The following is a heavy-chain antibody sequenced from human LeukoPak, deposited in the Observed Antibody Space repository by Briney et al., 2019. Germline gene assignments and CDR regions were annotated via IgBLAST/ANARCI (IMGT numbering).Heavy chain of an antibody. Sequence: PGGSLRLSCAASGFTFSNAWMSWVRQAPGKGLEWVGRIKSKTDGGTTDYAAPVKGRFTISRDDSKNTLYLQMNSLKTEDTAVYYCTTSLYSSSSQGDYWGQGTLVTVSS. D-gene: IGHD6-13*01. CDR1: GFTFSNAW. V-gene: IGHV3-15*01. J-gene: IGHJ4*02. CDR2: IKSKTDGGTT. CDR3: TTSLYSSSSQGDY.